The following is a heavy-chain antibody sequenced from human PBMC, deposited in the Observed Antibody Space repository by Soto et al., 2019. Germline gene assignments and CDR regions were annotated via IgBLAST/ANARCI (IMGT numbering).Heavy chain of an antibody. CDR3: AKGRDSDSVTRQESDS. CDR2: ISMYGAT. Sequence: EVQLVESGGGLVQPGGSLRLSCVASGFTFSSYDMHWVRQAPGKGLEWVSAISMYGATFYAGPARGGFTISRENAKSSVYLQLNSLRDEDTAVYYCAKGRDSDSVTRQESDSWGQGTLVTVSS. CDR1: GFTFSSYD. V-gene: IGHV3-13*01. D-gene: IGHD2-2*01. J-gene: IGHJ4*02.